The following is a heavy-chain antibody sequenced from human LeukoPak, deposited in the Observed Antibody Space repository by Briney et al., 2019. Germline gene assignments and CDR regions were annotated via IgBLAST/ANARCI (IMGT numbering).Heavy chain of an antibody. CDR3: ARGAVLLWFGELRYYYGMDV. CDR2: INPGGGST. V-gene: IGHV1-46*01. J-gene: IGHJ6*02. Sequence: ASVKVSCKASGYTFTSYYMHWVRQAPGQGLEWMGIINPGGGSTSYAQKFQGRVTMTRDTSTSTVYMELSSLGSEDTAVYYCARGAVLLWFGELRYYYGMDVWGQGTTVTVSS. D-gene: IGHD3-10*01. CDR1: GYTFTSYY.